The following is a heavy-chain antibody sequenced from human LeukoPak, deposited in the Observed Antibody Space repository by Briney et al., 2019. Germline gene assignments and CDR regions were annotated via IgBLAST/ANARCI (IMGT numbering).Heavy chain of an antibody. V-gene: IGHV4-61*02. CDR3: ASSYGDSSFDY. CDR2: IYTSGST. J-gene: IGHJ4*02. CDR1: GGSISSYSYY. Sequence: SETLSLSCTVSGGSISSYSYYWSWIRQPAGKGLVWIGRIYTSGSTNYNPSLKSRVTISVDTSKNQFSLKLSSLNAADAAVYYCASSYGDSSFDYWGKGTLVTVSS. D-gene: IGHD4-17*01.